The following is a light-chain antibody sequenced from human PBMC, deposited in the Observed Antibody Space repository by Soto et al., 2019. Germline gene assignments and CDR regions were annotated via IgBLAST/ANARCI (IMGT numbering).Light chain of an antibody. V-gene: IGKV1-39*01. CDR2: AAS. CDR3: QQSYSTPRT. Sequence: DIQMTQSPSSLSASVGDRVTITCRASQSISSYLNWYQQKPGKAPKLLIYAASSLQSGVPSRFSGSGSGTDFTLTISSLQPEAFATYYCQQSYSTPRTFGQGTKVEFK. CDR1: QSISSY. J-gene: IGKJ1*01.